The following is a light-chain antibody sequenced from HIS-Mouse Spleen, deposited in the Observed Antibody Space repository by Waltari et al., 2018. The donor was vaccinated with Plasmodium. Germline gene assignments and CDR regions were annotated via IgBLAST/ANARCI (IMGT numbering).Light chain of an antibody. Sequence: QSALTQPRSVSGSPGQSVTISCTGTSSDVGGYNYVSWYQQHPGKAPKLMIYDVSKRPSGVPDRFSCSKSGNTASLTISGLQDEDEADYYCCSYAGSYTSSFGGGTKLTVL. CDR2: DVS. CDR3: CSYAGSYTSS. J-gene: IGLJ2*01. CDR1: SSDVGGYNY. V-gene: IGLV2-11*01.